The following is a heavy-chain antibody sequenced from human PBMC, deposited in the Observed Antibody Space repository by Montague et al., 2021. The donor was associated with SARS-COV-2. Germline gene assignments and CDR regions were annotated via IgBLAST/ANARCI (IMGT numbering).Heavy chain of an antibody. CDR3: ANPIFGTYLADY. D-gene: IGHD3-3*01. CDR1: GFTFSNFA. V-gene: IGHV3-23*01. J-gene: IGHJ4*02. CDR2: ISHSGGDT. Sequence: SLRLSCAASGFTFSNFALSWVRQAPGKGLEWVSGISHSGGDTYHADSGKGRFTISRDNSRNTVYLQINNLRAADTAIYYCANPIFGTYLADYWGQGTLVTVSS.